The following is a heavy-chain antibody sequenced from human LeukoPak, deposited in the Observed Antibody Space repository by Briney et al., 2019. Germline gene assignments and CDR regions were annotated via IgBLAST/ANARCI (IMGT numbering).Heavy chain of an antibody. V-gene: IGHV3-74*01. CDR3: SRGDCTSTSCFILDY. CDR1: GFTFSTYW. Sequence: GGSLRLSCAASGFTFSTYWMHWVRQAPGKGLVWVAHVNTDGSGTVYADSVKGRFTISRDNPKNTLYLQMNSLRAEDTAVYYCSRGDCTSTSCFILDYWGQGTLVTVSS. J-gene: IGHJ4*02. CDR2: VNTDGSGT. D-gene: IGHD2-2*01.